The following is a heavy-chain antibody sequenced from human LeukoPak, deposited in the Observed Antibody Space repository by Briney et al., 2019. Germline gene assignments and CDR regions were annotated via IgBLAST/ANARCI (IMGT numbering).Heavy chain of an antibody. Sequence: SESLSLTCGVSGGSIDITNFWSWVRQAPGKGLEWIGESSHDGTINYNSSLRSRVAMSLDRANNHFSLSLTSVTAADTAVYYCTRENRPFCPFAYWGQGILVTVS. CDR2: SSHDGTI. D-gene: IGHD2/OR15-2a*01. V-gene: IGHV4-4*02. CDR3: TRENRPFCPFAY. J-gene: IGHJ4*02. CDR1: GGSIDITNF.